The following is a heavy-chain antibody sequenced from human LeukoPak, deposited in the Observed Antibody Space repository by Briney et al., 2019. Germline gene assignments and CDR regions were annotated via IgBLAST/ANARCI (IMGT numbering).Heavy chain of an antibody. V-gene: IGHV1-46*01. J-gene: IGHJ4*02. CDR3: ARLADYDSSGYLSY. CDR2: INPSGGSA. Sequence: ASVKVSCKASGYTFIGYYIHWVRQAPGQGLEWMGIINPSGGSARYAQKFQGRVTMTRDTSTSTVYMEVSSLRSEDTAVYYCARLADYDSSGYLSYWGQGTLVTVSS. CDR1: GYTFIGYY. D-gene: IGHD3-22*01.